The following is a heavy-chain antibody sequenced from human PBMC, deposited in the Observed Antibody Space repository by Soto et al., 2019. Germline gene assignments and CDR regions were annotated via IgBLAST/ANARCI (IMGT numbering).Heavy chain of an antibody. CDR1: GGSISSYY. J-gene: IGHJ6*02. Sequence: PSETLSLTCTVSGGSISSYYWSWIRQPPGKGLEWIGYIYYSGSTNYNPSLKSRVTISVDTSKNQFSLKLSSVTAADTAVYYCARDFAVAGQDYYYGMDVWGQGTTVTSP. V-gene: IGHV4-59*01. D-gene: IGHD6-19*01. CDR3: ARDFAVAGQDYYYGMDV. CDR2: IYYSGST.